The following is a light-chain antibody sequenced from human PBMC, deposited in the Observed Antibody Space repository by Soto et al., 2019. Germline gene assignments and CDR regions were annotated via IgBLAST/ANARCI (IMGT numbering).Light chain of an antibody. CDR1: QDISNY. CDR2: AAS. Sequence: DIQMTQSPSSLSASVGDRVTITCRASQDISNYLAWFQQKPGKAPKSLIYAASNLQSGVPSKFSGSGSGTDFRLTISSLQPEDFATYYCQQYHTFPRTFGGGTKVDIK. CDR3: QQYHTFPRT. V-gene: IGKV1-16*02. J-gene: IGKJ4*01.